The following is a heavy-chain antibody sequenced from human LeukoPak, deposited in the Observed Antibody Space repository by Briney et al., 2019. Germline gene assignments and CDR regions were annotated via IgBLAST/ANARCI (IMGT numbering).Heavy chain of an antibody. CDR3: TTLTMIIGTHFDY. Sequence: GGSLRLSCAASGFTFSNAWMNWVRQAPGKGLEWVGRIKSKTGGGTTDYTAPVKGRFIISRDDSKNTLYLQMNNLKTEDTAMYYCTTLTMIIGTHFDYWGQRTLVTVSS. D-gene: IGHD3-22*01. CDR1: GFTFSNAW. J-gene: IGHJ4*02. V-gene: IGHV3-15*01. CDR2: IKSKTGGGTT.